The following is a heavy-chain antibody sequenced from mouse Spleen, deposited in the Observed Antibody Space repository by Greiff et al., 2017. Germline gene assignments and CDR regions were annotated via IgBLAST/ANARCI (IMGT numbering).Heavy chain of an antibody. J-gene: IGHJ2*01. D-gene: IGHD3-2*01. Sequence: VQLQQSGPVLVKPGASVKMSCKASGYTFTDYYMNWVKQSHGKSLEWIGVINPYNGGTSYNQKFKGKATLTVDKSSSTAYMELNSLTSEDSAVYYCARRGDSSGYGVDYWGQGTTLTVSS. CDR3: ARRGDSSGYGVDY. CDR1: GYTFTDYY. CDR2: INPYNGGT. V-gene: IGHV1-19*01.